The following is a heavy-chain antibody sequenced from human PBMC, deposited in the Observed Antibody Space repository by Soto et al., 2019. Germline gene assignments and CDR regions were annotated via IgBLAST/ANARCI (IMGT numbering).Heavy chain of an antibody. CDR1: GGSFSGYY. J-gene: IGHJ4*02. CDR2: INHSGST. V-gene: IGHV4-34*01. Sequence: SETLSLTCAVYGGSFSGYYWSWIRQPPGKGLEWIGEINHSGSTNYNPSLKSRVTISVDTSKNQFSLKLSSVTAADTAVYYCARFPDSSSWYYFDYWGQGTLVTVSS. D-gene: IGHD6-13*01. CDR3: ARFPDSSSWYYFDY.